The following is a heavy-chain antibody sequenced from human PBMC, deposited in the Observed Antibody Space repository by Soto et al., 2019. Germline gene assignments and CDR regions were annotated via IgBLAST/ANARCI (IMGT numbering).Heavy chain of an antibody. CDR2: ISSNGDMT. V-gene: IGHV3-64D*08. Sequence: GGSLRLSCSASGFIFRSYAMHWVRQAPGTGLEYLSSISSNGDMTYYADSVKGRFTISRDNSKNIVYLQMSSLRVEDAAVYYCVKDTNYYDSSGYDRTFDYWGQGALVTVSS. D-gene: IGHD3-22*01. J-gene: IGHJ4*02. CDR3: VKDTNYYDSSGYDRTFDY. CDR1: GFIFRSYA.